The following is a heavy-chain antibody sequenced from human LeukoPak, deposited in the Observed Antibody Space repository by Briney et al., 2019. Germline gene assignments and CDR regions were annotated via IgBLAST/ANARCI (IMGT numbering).Heavy chain of an antibody. CDR1: GGSISSSSYY. V-gene: IGHV4-39*01. D-gene: IGHD2-15*01. CDR2: IYYSGST. J-gene: IGHJ4*02. Sequence: SETLSLTCTVSGGSISSSSYYWGWICQPPGKGLEWIGSIYYSGSTYYNPSLKSRVTISVDTSKNQFSLKLSSVTAADTAVYYCARQYCSGGSCYSDFDYWGQGTLVTVSS. CDR3: ARQYCSGGSCYSDFDY.